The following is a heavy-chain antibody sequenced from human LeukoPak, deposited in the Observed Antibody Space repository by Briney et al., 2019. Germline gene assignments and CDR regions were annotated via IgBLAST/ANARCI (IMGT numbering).Heavy chain of an antibody. J-gene: IGHJ4*02. D-gene: IGHD5-18*01. CDR2: IYYSGST. CDR1: GYSISSGYY. CDR3: ARQYSYGEGDFDY. Sequence: PSETLSLTCTVSGYSISSGYYWGWIRQPPGKGLEWIGSIYYSGSTYYNPSLKSRVTISVDTSKNQFSLKLNSVTAADTAVYYCARQYSYGEGDFDYWGQGTLVTVSS. V-gene: IGHV4-38-2*02.